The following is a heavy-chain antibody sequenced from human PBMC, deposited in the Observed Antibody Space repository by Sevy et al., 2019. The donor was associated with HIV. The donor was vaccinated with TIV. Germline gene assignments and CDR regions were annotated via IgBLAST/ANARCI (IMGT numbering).Heavy chain of an antibody. CDR1: GGSIGSYY. Sequence: SETLSLTCTVSGGSIGSYYWSWIRQPPGKGLEWIGYIYYSGSANYNPSLKSRVTISVDTSKNQFSLKLSSVTAADTAVYYCARDQFYWGQGTLVTVSS. V-gene: IGHV4-59*13. CDR3: ARDQFY. CDR2: IYYSGSA. J-gene: IGHJ4*02.